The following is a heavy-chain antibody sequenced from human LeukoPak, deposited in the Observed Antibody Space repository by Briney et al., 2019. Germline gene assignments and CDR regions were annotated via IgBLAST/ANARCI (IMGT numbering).Heavy chain of an antibody. CDR2: IKQDGSEK. V-gene: IGHV3-7*01. D-gene: IGHD2-2*01. Sequence: GGSLRLSCAAAGFTFSSYWMSWGRQAPGKGLEWVANIKQDGSEKYYVDSVKGRFTISRDNAKNSLYLQMNSLRAEDTAVYYCARGGRLGVPAPNWFDPWGQGTLVTVSS. J-gene: IGHJ5*02. CDR3: ARGGRLGVPAPNWFDP. CDR1: GFTFSSYW.